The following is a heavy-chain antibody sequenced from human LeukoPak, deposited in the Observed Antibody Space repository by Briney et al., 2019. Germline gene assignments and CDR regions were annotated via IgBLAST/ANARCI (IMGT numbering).Heavy chain of an antibody. D-gene: IGHD3-16*01. Sequence: PSETLSLTCAVSGGSISSGGYSWSWLRQPPGKGLEWIGSVYYSGSSYYNPSLDSRLTISIDGSKNQFSLRLSSVTAADTAVYYCARGWANAFDIWGQGTMVTVSS. J-gene: IGHJ3*02. V-gene: IGHV4-30-2*01. CDR1: GGSISSGGYS. CDR3: ARGWANAFDI. CDR2: VYYSGSS.